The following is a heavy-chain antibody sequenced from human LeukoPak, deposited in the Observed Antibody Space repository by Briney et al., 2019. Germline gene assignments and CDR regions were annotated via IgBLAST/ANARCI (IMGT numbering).Heavy chain of an antibody. Sequence: GGSLRLSCAASGFPFNTFWMSWVRQAPGKGLEWVANIKEDGGEKYYVDSVKGRFTISRDNAKNSLYLQMNSLRAEDTAVYYCARDTGHSGYDTEGDYWGQGTLVTVSS. CDR2: IKEDGGEK. V-gene: IGHV3-7*01. CDR1: GFPFNTFW. CDR3: ARDTGHSGYDTEGDY. D-gene: IGHD5-12*01. J-gene: IGHJ4*02.